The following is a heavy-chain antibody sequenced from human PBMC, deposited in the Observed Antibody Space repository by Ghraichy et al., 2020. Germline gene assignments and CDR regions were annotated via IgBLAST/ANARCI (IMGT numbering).Heavy chain of an antibody. CDR2: INNIGST. CDR3: ARSLTVFGVLRVGWCAP. V-gene: IGHV4-59*01. Sequence: SETLSLTCAVSGGSISSYYWSWIRQPPGERLEWIGYINNIGSTNYNPSLKSRFTISVDTSKNQFSLKLISVTAADTAVYYCARSLTVFGVLRVGWCAPSGQGTLVTVSS. CDR1: GGSISSYY. J-gene: IGHJ5*02. D-gene: IGHD3-3*01.